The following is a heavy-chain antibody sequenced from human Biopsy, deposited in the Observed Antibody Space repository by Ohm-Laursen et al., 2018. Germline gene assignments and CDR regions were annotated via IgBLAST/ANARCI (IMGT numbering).Heavy chain of an antibody. D-gene: IGHD1-7*01. Sequence: GASVKVSCKASGYTFTSYDTTWVRQASGQGPEWIGWLNPVSGNSNFGQKFRGRVTVTSDTSISTAYMELSGLTSDDTATYYCGRAVRNQLLTDPWGQGTLVTVTS. CDR2: LNPVSGNS. J-gene: IGHJ5*02. V-gene: IGHV1-8*01. CDR3: GRAVRNQLLTDP. CDR1: GYTFTSYD.